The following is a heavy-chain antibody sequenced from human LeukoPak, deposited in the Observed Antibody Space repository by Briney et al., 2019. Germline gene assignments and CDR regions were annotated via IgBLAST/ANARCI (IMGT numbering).Heavy chain of an antibody. Sequence: GGSLRLSCAASGFTFSNAWMSWVRQAPGKGLEWVGRIKSKTDGGTTDYAAPVKGRFTISRDDSKNTLYLQMNSLKTEDTAVYYCAKDIGYHYDSSGYYSWYFDYWGQGTLVTVSS. V-gene: IGHV3-15*01. CDR3: AKDIGYHYDSSGYYSWYFDY. CDR2: IKSKTDGGTT. J-gene: IGHJ4*02. D-gene: IGHD3-22*01. CDR1: GFTFSNAW.